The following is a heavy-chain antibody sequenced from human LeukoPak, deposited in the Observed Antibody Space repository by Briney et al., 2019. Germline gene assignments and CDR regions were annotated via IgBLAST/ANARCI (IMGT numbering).Heavy chain of an antibody. Sequence: PSETLSLTCTVSGGSISSGSYYWSWIRQPAGKGLEWIGRIYTSGSTNYNPSLKSRVTISVDTSKNQFSLKLSSVTAADTAVYYCARDFQGYFDYWGQGTLVTVSS. CDR1: GGSISSGSYY. CDR3: ARDFQGYFDY. CDR2: IYTSGST. J-gene: IGHJ4*02. V-gene: IGHV4-61*02.